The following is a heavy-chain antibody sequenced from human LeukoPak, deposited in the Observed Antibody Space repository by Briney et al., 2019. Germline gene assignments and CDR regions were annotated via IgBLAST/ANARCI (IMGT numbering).Heavy chain of an antibody. CDR2: IIPIFGTA. V-gene: IGHV1-69*05. D-gene: IGHD6-13*01. J-gene: IGHJ4*02. CDR3: ARGPRLFSWQHAFDY. Sequence: ASVKVSCKASGSTFSSYAISWVRQAPGQGLEWMGGIIPIFGTANYAQKFQGRVTITTDESTSTAYMELSSLRSEDTAVYYCARGPRLFSWQHAFDYWGQGTLVTVSS. CDR1: GSTFSSYA.